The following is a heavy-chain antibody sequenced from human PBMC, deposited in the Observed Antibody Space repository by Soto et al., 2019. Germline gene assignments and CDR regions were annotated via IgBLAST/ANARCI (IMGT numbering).Heavy chain of an antibody. V-gene: IGHV3-21*01. Sequence: GGSLRLSCAASGLTFTRYSMNWVRQVPGKGLEWVASISSASSETWYADSVKGRFIISRDNAQNSLFLQMNTLRPEDSAIYYCARVAYWGPGTQVTVSS. CDR3: ARVAY. J-gene: IGHJ4*02. CDR2: ISSASSET. CDR1: GLTFTRYS.